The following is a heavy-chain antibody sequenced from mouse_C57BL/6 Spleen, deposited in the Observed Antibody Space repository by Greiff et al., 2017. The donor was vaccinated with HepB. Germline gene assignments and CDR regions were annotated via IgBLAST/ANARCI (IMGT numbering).Heavy chain of an antibody. CDR3: ARVNLLPDGYFDV. Sequence: EVQLQESGPGLVKPSQSLSLTCSVTGYSITSGYYWNWIRQFPGNKLEWMGYISYDGSNNYNPSLKNRISITRDTSKNQFFLKLNSVTTEDTATYYCARVNLLPDGYFDVWGTGTTVTVSS. V-gene: IGHV3-6*01. J-gene: IGHJ1*03. CDR1: GYSITSGYY. CDR2: ISYDGSN. D-gene: IGHD2-10*01.